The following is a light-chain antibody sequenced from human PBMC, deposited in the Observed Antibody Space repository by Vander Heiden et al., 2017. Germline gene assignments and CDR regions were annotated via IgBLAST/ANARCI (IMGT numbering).Light chain of an antibody. J-gene: IGKJ1*01. CDR2: AAS. Sequence: AIRLTKSPSSFSASVGDRVTITFRASQGISSYLAWYQQKPGKAPKLLIYAASTLQSGVPSRFSGSGSGTDFTLTISCLQSEDFATYYCQQYYSSPWTFGQGTKVEIK. CDR3: QQYYSSPWT. CDR1: QGISSY. V-gene: IGKV1-8*01.